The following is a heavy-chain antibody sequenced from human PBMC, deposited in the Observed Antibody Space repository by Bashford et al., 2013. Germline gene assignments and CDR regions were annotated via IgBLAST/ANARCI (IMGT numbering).Heavy chain of an antibody. J-gene: IGHJ4*02. Sequence: VRQAPGKGLEWVAVIWYDGSNKYYADSVKGRFTISRDNSKNTLYLQMNSLRAEDTAVYYCARDLIVATYYFDYWGQGTLVTVSS. CDR2: IWYDGSNK. D-gene: IGHD3-22*01. CDR3: ARDLIVATYYFDY. V-gene: IGHV3-33*01.